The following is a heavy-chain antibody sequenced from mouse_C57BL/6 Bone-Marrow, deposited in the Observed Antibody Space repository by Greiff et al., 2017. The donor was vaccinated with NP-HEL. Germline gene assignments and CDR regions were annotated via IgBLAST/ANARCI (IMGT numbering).Heavy chain of an antibody. V-gene: IGHV1-81*01. J-gene: IGHJ3*01. CDR2: IYPRSGNT. CDR1: GYTFTSYG. Sequence: VKLMESGAELARPGASVKLSCKASGYTFTSYGISWVKQRTGQGLEWIGEIYPRSGNTYYNEKFKGKATLTADKSSSTAYMELRSLTSEDSAVYFCARYGYGSSGAYWGQGTLVTVSA. D-gene: IGHD1-1*01. CDR3: ARYGYGSSGAY.